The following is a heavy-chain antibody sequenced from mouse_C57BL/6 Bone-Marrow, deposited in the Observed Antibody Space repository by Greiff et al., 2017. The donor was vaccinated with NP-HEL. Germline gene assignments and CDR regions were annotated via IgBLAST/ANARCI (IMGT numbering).Heavy chain of an antibody. D-gene: IGHD2-4*01. Sequence: EVNLVESGGGLVKPGGSLKLSCAASGFTFSDYGMHWVRQAPEKGLEWVAYISSGSSTIYYADTVKGRFTISRDNAKNTLFLQMTSLRSEDTAMYYCARGLRRWFAYWGQGTLVTVSA. CDR1: GFTFSDYG. CDR2: ISSGSSTI. CDR3: ARGLRRWFAY. J-gene: IGHJ3*01. V-gene: IGHV5-17*01.